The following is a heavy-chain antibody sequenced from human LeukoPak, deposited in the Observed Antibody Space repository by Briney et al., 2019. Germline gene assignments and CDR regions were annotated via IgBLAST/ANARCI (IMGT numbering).Heavy chain of an antibody. CDR1: GFTFSSYT. CDR3: ARDPQSWYFDL. J-gene: IGHJ2*01. Sequence: GGSLRLSCAASGFTFSSYTTNWVRQAPGKGLECVSSISSSGSYIYYADSVKGRFTISRDNAKSSLYLQMNSLRAEDTAVYYCARDPQSWYFDLWGRGTLVIVSS. V-gene: IGHV3-21*01. CDR2: ISSSGSYI.